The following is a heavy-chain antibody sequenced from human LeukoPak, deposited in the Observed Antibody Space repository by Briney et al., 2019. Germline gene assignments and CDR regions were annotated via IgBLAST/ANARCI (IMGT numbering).Heavy chain of an antibody. CDR3: AKGSPVAIQLDY. J-gene: IGHJ4*02. V-gene: IGHV3-30*18. Sequence: PGRSLRLSCAASGFTFSSYGMHWVRQAPGKGLEWVAVIPYDGSNKYYADSVKGRFTISRDNSKNTLYLQMNSLRAEDTAVYYCAKGSPVAIQLDYWGQGTLVTVSS. CDR2: IPYDGSNK. D-gene: IGHD5-12*01. CDR1: GFTFSSYG.